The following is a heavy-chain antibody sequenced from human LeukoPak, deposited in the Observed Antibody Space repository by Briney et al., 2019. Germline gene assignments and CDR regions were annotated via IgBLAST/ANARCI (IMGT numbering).Heavy chain of an antibody. J-gene: IGHJ4*02. CDR1: GYTFTGYY. D-gene: IGHD2-2*01. CDR2: INPNSGGT. Sequence: ASVKVSCKASGYTFTGYYMHWVRQAPGQGLEWMGWINPNSGGTNYAQKFQGRVTMTRDMSTSTVYMELSSLRSEDTAVYYCARDEGCSSTSCLFDYWGQGTLVTVSS. V-gene: IGHV1-2*02. CDR3: ARDEGCSSTSCLFDY.